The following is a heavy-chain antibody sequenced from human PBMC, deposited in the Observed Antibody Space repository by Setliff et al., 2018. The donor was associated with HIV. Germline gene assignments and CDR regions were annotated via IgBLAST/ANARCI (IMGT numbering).Heavy chain of an antibody. Sequence: ASVKVSCKASGYSLSTYAISWVRQAPGQGLEWMGWIDSNNGNRNFAQKFRGRVTMTTDISTSTAYMELRSLRSDDAAVYYCARDVGRDGYCFDHWGQGTLVTVSS. D-gene: IGHD5-12*01. CDR3: ARDVGRDGYCFDH. CDR1: GYSLSTYA. J-gene: IGHJ4*02. CDR2: IDSNNGNR. V-gene: IGHV1-18*01.